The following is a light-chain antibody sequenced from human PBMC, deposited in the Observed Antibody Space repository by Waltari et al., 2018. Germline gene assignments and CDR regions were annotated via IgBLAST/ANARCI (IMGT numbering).Light chain of an antibody. Sequence: QSVLTQPPSASATPGQRVTISCSGSSSNVGRDNVYWFQQLPGTAPKLLIYNDNQRPSGVPDRFSGSKSGTSASLAISGLRSEDEADYYCVAWDDSLSGYVFGTGTKVTVL. CDR2: NDN. CDR3: VAWDDSLSGYV. J-gene: IGLJ1*01. CDR1: SSNVGRDN. V-gene: IGLV1-47*02.